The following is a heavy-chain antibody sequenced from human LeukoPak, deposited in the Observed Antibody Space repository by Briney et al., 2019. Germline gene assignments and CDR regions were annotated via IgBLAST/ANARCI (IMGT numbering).Heavy chain of an antibody. D-gene: IGHD3-22*01. CDR3: ARALIDSSGYYSTPPDAFDI. CDR2: IYYSGST. V-gene: IGHV4-30-4*01. J-gene: IGHJ3*02. CDR1: GGSISSGDYY. Sequence: ASETLSLTCTVSGGSISSGDYYWSWLRQPPGKGLEWIGYIYYSGSTYYNPSLKSRVTISVDTSKNQFSLKLSSVTAADTAVYYCARALIDSSGYYSTPPDAFDIWGQGTMVTVSS.